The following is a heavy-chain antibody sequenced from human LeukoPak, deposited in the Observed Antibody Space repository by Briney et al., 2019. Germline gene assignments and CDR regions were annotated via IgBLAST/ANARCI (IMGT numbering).Heavy chain of an antibody. CDR2: IYYSGST. D-gene: IGHD3-22*01. J-gene: IGHJ4*02. CDR1: VSSISSSTYY. CDR3: ARLTPQVVVVITHFSHFDY. V-gene: IGHV4-39*01. Sequence: SDSPSLTSTVTVSSISSSTYYCGWIRQPPGTGLEWIGSIYYSGSTYYNPSLKSRVTISVDTSKNQFSLKLSSVTAADTAVYYCARLTPQVVVVITHFSHFDYWGQGTLVTVSS.